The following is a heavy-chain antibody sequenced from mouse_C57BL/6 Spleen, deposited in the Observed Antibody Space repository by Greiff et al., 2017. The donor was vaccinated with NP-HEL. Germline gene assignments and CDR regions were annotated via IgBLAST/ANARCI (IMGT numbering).Heavy chain of an antibody. CDR3: ATFCYGYDGGRFFAY. CDR2: INPSNGGT. J-gene: IGHJ3*01. V-gene: IGHV1-53*01. Sequence: QVHVKQPGTELVKPGASVKLSCKASGYTFTSYWMHWVKQRPGQGLEWIGNINPSNGGTNYNEKFKSKATLTVDKSSSTAYMQLSSLTSEDSAVYYCATFCYGYDGGRFFAYWGQGTLVTVSA. D-gene: IGHD2-2*01. CDR1: GYTFTSYW.